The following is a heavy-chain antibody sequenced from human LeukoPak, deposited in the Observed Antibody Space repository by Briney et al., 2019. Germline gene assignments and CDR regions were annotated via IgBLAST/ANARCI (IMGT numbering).Heavy chain of an antibody. Sequence: GGSLRLSCAASGFTFSSYSMHWVRQAPGKGLEWVAVISYDGSNKYYADSVKARFTISRDNSKNTLYLQMNSLRAEDTAVYYCASGHDSRGWYFEYWGQGTLVTVSS. V-gene: IGHV3-30*01. D-gene: IGHD3-22*01. CDR2: ISYDGSNK. CDR3: ASGHDSRGWYFEY. J-gene: IGHJ4*02. CDR1: GFTFSSYS.